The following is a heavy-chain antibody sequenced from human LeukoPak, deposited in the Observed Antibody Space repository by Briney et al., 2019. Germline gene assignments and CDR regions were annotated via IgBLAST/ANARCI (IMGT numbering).Heavy chain of an antibody. CDR3: ARDPSSWFRGISYYYYMDV. CDR2: ISSSSSYI. D-gene: IGHD6-13*01. J-gene: IGHJ6*03. V-gene: IGHV3-21*03. Sequence: GGSLRLSCAASGVTFSSYSMNWVRQAPGKGLEWVSSISSSSSYIYYADSVKGRFTISRDNARNSMYLKMNNLRADDTAVYYCARDPSSWFRGISYYYYMDVWGKGTTVTISS. CDR1: GVTFSSYS.